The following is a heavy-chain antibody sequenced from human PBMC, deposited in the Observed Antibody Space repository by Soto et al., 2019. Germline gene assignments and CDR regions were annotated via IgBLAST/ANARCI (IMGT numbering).Heavy chain of an antibody. V-gene: IGHV3-74*01. CDR1: GFTFGGYW. Sequence: GGSLRLACAASGFTFGGYWMHWVRQAPGKGLEWVSRSNRDGSDTNYADSVKGRFTVSRDNAKNTLFLQMNGLRAEDTALYFCAREYYGLLAGYYMDHWGQGTLVTVSS. D-gene: IGHD3-9*01. J-gene: IGHJ4*02. CDR3: AREYYGLLAGYYMDH. CDR2: SNRDGSDT.